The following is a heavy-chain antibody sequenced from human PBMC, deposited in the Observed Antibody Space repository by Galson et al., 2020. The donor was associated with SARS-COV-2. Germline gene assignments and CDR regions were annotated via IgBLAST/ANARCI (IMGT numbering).Heavy chain of an antibody. CDR2: INISGST. V-gene: IGHV4-34*01. CDR3: ARGHRGVVPSPVLGLGPYYSYYYMDV. Sequence: SETLSLTCAVYGGSFSGYSWTWIRQPPGKGLEWIGEINISGSTSYSPSLRSRVTISVNTSKNQFSLNLRSLTAADRAVYYCARGHRGVVPSPVLGLGPYYSYYYMDVWGKGTAVTVSS. D-gene: IGHD3-10*01. CDR1: GGSFSGYS. J-gene: IGHJ6*03.